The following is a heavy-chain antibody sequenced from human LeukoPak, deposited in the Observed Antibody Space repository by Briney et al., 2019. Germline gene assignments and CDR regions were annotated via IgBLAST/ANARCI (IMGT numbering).Heavy chain of an antibody. J-gene: IGHJ4*02. CDR2: ISYDGSNK. CDR3: ARFADGYQSDY. Sequence: PGGSLRLSCAASGFTFSSYAMHWVRQAPGKGLEWVAVISYDGSNKYYADSVKGRFTISRDNSKNTLYLQMNSLRAEDTAVYYCARFADGYQSDYWGQGTLVTVFS. CDR1: GFTFSSYA. D-gene: IGHD5-24*01. V-gene: IGHV3-30*14.